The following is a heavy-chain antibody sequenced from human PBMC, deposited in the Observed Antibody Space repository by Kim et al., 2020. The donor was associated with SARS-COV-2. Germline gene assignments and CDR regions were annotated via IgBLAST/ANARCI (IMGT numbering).Heavy chain of an antibody. D-gene: IGHD6-19*01. CDR1: GFTFSDYY. CDR2: ISSSGSTI. J-gene: IGHJ4*02. V-gene: IGHV3-11*01. Sequence: GGSLRLSCAASGFTFSDYYMSWIRQAPGKGLEWVSYISSSGSTIYYADSVKGRFTISRDNAKNTLYLQMNSLRAEETAVYYCAIIRGFRSGCFSFDHWGQGTLVTVSS. CDR3: AIIRGFRSGCFSFDH.